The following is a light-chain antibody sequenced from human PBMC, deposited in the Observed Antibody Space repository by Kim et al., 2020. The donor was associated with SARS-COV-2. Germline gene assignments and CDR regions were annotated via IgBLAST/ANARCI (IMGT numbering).Light chain of an antibody. CDR1: RLGDKY. J-gene: IGLJ2*01. Sequence: SVSPEQTASITCSGDRLGDKYAFWYQQKPGQSPVLVIYQDSKRPSGIPERFSGSNSGNTATLTISGTQAMDEADYYCQAWDSSIVVFGGGTQLTVL. CDR2: QDS. V-gene: IGLV3-1*01. CDR3: QAWDSSIVV.